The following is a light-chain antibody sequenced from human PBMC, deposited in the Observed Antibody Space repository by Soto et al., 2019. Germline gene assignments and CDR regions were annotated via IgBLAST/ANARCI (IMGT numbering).Light chain of an antibody. J-gene: IGKJ1*01. V-gene: IGKV3-20*01. CDR3: QQYGSSLVT. Sequence: EIVLAQSPGTLSLSAGERATVSCRTSQSVSSSYLAWYQQKPGQAPRLLIYGASSRATGIPDRFSGSGSGTDFTLTISRLEPEYFAVYYCQQYGSSLVTFGQGTKVDIK. CDR1: QSVSSSY. CDR2: GAS.